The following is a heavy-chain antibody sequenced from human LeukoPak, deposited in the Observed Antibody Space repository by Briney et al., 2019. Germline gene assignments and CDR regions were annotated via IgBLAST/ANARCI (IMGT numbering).Heavy chain of an antibody. Sequence: SQTLSLTCAISGDSVSSNSAAWNWIRQSPSRGLEWLGRTYYRSKWNNDHALSVKSRISINPDTSKNQFSLQLNSVTPDDTAVYYCARDQTGDLDFDYWGQGTLVTVSS. CDR1: GDSVSSNSAA. J-gene: IGHJ4*02. V-gene: IGHV6-1*01. CDR3: ARDQTGDLDFDY. D-gene: IGHD7-27*01. CDR2: TYYRSKWNN.